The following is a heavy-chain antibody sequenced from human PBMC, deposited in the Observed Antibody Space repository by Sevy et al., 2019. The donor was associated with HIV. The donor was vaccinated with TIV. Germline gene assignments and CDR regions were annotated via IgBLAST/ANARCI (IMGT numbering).Heavy chain of an antibody. V-gene: IGHV3-23*01. J-gene: IGHJ3*02. CDR2: ISGSGDTT. CDR1: GFTFSYYA. Sequence: GGSLRLSCAASGFTFSYYAMTWVRQAPGKGLEWVSAISGSGDTTYYAESVKGRFTISRDNSRGTLYLQINSLRAEDTAIYFCAKEGCRLPVPDAIDIWGQGTMVTVSS. D-gene: IGHD3-16*01. CDR3: AKEGCRLPVPDAIDI.